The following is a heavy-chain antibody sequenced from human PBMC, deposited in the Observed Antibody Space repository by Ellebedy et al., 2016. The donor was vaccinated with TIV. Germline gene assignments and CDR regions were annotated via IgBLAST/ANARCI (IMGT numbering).Heavy chain of an antibody. V-gene: IGHV4-61*01. CDR2: IYYSGST. Sequence: SETLSLXXTVSGGSVSSGSYYWSWIRQPPGKGLEWIGYIYYSGSTNYNPSLKSRVTISVDTSKNQFSLKLSSVTAADTAVYYCAREGYSGYDDYWGQGTLVTVSS. CDR1: GGSVSSGSYY. CDR3: AREGYSGYDDY. D-gene: IGHD5-12*01. J-gene: IGHJ4*02.